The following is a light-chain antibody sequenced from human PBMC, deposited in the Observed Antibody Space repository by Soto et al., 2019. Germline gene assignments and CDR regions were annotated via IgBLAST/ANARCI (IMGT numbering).Light chain of an antibody. CDR1: QSVSSN. V-gene: IGKV3-15*01. CDR3: QQHNNWPQWT. J-gene: IGKJ1*01. CDR2: GAS. Sequence: EIVMTQSPATLSVSPGERATLSCRASQSVSSNLAWYQQKPGQAPRLLMYGASTRATGIPDRFSGSGSGTEVTLTISSLQSEDFAVYYCQQHNNWPQWTFGQGTKVEIK.